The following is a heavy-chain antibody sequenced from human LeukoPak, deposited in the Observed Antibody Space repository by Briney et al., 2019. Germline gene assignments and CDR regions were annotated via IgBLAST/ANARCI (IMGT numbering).Heavy chain of an antibody. D-gene: IGHD3-3*01. CDR2: IYTSGST. V-gene: IGHV4-61*02. Sequence: LSXTCTVSGGSISSGSYYWSWIRQPAGKGLEWIRRIYTSGSTNYNPSLKSRVTISVDTSKNQFSLKLSSVTAADTAVYYCARTRRNYDFWSGYYLDYWGQGTLVTVSS. J-gene: IGHJ4*02. CDR1: GGSISSGSYY. CDR3: ARTRRNYDFWSGYYLDY.